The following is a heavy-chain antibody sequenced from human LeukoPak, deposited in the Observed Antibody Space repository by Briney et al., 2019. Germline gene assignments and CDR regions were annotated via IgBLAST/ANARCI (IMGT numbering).Heavy chain of an antibody. Sequence: AGESLKISCMGSGYSFTSYWIGWVRQMPGKGLEWMGMIHPGDSDIRYSPSFQGQVTISADKSISTAYLQWSSLKASDAAMYYCARLRTGLSTLDYWGQGTHFTVTS. CDR2: IHPGDSDI. CDR1: GYSFTSYW. J-gene: IGHJ4*02. V-gene: IGHV5-51*01. CDR3: ARLRTGLSTLDY. D-gene: IGHD3/OR15-3a*01.